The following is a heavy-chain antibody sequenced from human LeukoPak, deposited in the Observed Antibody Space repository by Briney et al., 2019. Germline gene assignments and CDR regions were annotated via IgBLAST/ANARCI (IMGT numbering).Heavy chain of an antibody. Sequence: PGGSLRLSCAASGFTFSSYAMHWVRQAPGKGLEWVAVISYDGSNKYYADSVKGRFTISRDNSKNTLYLQMNSLRAEDTAVYYCALLGPYYFDYWGQGTLVTVSS. J-gene: IGHJ4*02. V-gene: IGHV3-30*04. CDR3: ALLGPYYFDY. CDR2: ISYDGSNK. CDR1: GFTFSSYA.